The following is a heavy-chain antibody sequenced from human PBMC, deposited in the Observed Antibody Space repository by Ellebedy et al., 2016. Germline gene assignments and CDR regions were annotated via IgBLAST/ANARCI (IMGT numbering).Heavy chain of an antibody. D-gene: IGHD5-18*01. V-gene: IGHV5-51*01. Sequence: GESLKISCKGSGYSFTSYWIGWVRQMPGKGLEWMGIIYPGDSDTRYSPSFQGQVTISADKSISTAYLQWSSLKASDTAMYYCARTGGDTARRRYYFDYWGQGTLVTVSS. CDR3: ARTGGDTARRRYYFDY. CDR1: GYSFTSYW. J-gene: IGHJ4*02. CDR2: IYPGDSDT.